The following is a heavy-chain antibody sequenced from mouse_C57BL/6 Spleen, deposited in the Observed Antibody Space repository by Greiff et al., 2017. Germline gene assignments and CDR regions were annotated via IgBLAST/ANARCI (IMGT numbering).Heavy chain of an antibody. D-gene: IGHD2-4*01. CDR1: GYTFTSYW. CDR2: INPSSGYT. J-gene: IGHJ4*01. Sequence: VQLMESGAELAKPGASVKLSCKASGYTFTSYWMHWVKQRPGQGLEWIGYINPSSGYTKYNQKFKDKATLTADKSSSTAYMQLSSLTYEDSAVYYCAINCYDYDGKSAMDYWGQGTSVTVSS. V-gene: IGHV1-7*01. CDR3: AINCYDYDGKSAMDY.